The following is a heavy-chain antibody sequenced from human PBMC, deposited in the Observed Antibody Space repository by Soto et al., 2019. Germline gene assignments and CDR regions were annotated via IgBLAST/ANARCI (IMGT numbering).Heavy chain of an antibody. CDR1: GGSISSGGYY. CDR2: IYYSGST. V-gene: IGHV4-31*03. J-gene: IGHJ4*02. D-gene: IGHD3-22*01. CDR3: ARAAEYYYDSSEFDY. Sequence: QVQLQESGPGLVKPSQTLSLTCTVSGGSISSGGYYWSWIRQHPGKGLEWIGYIYYSGSTYYNPSLQSRVTISVDTSKNQFSLKLSSVTAADTAVYYCARAAEYYYDSSEFDYWGQGTLVTVSS.